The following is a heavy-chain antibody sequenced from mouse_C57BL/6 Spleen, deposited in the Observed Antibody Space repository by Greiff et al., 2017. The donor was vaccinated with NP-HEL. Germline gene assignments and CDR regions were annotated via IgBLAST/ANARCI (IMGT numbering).Heavy chain of an antibody. D-gene: IGHD1-1*01. Sequence: QVHVKQSGAELVKPGASVKLSCKASGYTFTEYTIHWVKQRSGQGLEWIGWFYPGSGSIKYNEKFKDKATLTADKSSSTVYMELSRLTSEDSAVYFCARHEDIHSPYYYGSSAWFAYWGQGTLVTVSA. CDR3: ARHEDIHSPYYYGSSAWFAY. V-gene: IGHV1-62-2*01. CDR2: FYPGSGSI. CDR1: GYTFTEYT. J-gene: IGHJ3*01.